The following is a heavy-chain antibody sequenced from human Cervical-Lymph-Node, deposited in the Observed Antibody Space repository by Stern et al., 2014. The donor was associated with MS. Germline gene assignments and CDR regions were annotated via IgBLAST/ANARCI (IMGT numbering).Heavy chain of an antibody. CDR1: GGTFSSYA. CDR2: IIPSFGTA. D-gene: IGHD1-26*01. CDR3: ARGELKEGLVRGMDV. V-gene: IGHV1-69*01. J-gene: IGHJ6*02. Sequence: VQLVESGAEVKKPGSSVKVSCKASGGTFSSYAISWVRQAPGQGFEWLGGIIPSFGTANYAQKFQGRVTITADESTSAAYMELSSLRSEDTAVYYCARGELKEGLVRGMDVWGQGTTVTVSS.